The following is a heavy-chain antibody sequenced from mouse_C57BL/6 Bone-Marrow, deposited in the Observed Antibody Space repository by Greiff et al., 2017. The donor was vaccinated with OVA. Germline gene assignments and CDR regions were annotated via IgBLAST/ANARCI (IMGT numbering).Heavy chain of an antibody. CDR1: GFTFSDYG. D-gene: IGHD1-1*01. Sequence: EVKLMESGGGLVKPGGSLKLSCAASGFTFSDYGMHWVRQAPEKGLEWVAYISSGSSTIYYADTVKGRFTISRDNAKNTLFLQMTSLRSEDTAMYYCARSFFLITTVEVPVAYWGQGTLVTVSA. V-gene: IGHV5-17*01. CDR2: ISSGSSTI. J-gene: IGHJ3*01. CDR3: ARSFFLITTVEVPVAY.